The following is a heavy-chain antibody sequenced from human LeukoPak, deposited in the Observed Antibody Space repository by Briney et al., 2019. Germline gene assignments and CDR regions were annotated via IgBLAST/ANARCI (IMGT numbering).Heavy chain of an antibody. J-gene: IGHJ4*02. CDR3: ASRDTATGLD. Sequence: SSETLSLTCAVYGGSFSGYYWSWIRQPPGKGLEWIGEINYSGSTNYNPSLKSRVTISVDTSKNQFSLKLSSVTAADTAVYYCASRDTATGLDWGQGTLVTVSS. CDR2: INYSGST. D-gene: IGHD5-18*01. CDR1: GGSFSGYY. V-gene: IGHV4-34*01.